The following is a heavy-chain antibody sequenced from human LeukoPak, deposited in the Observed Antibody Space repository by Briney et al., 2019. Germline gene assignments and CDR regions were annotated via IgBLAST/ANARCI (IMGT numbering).Heavy chain of an antibody. CDR3: AKSDKSSSWYGYFQH. J-gene: IGHJ1*01. CDR2: IRYDGSNK. D-gene: IGHD6-13*01. Sequence: GSLRLSCAASGFTFSSYGMHWVRQAPGKGLEWVAFIRYDGSNKYYADSVKGRFTISRDNSKNTLYLQMNSLRAEDTAVYYCAKSDKSSSWYGYFQHWGQGTLVTVSS. V-gene: IGHV3-30*02. CDR1: GFTFSSYG.